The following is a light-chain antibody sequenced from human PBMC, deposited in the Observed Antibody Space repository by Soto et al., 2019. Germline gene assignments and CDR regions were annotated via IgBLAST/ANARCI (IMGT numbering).Light chain of an antibody. CDR2: AAS. Sequence: DVQLTQSPSSLSAAVGDRVTITCRGSQSIRTYLNWYQQRPGKAPKLLIYAASTLHSGVPSRFSGSGSGTEFTLTISSLQPEDFATYYCQQSFSTSTVTFGGGTRVEI. CDR3: QQSFSTSTVT. V-gene: IGKV1-39*01. J-gene: IGKJ4*01. CDR1: QSIRTY.